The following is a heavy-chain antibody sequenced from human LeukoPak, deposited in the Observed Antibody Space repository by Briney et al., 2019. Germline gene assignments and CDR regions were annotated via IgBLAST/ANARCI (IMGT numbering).Heavy chain of an antibody. J-gene: IGHJ4*02. D-gene: IGHD6-6*01. Sequence: GGSLRLSCAASGFTVSTNYMSWVRQAPGKGLEWVSVIYSGGPTYYADSVKGRSIISRDNSKNTLYLQMSSLRVEDTAVYYCAREYSSSSRYFDYWGQGALVTVSS. CDR2: IYSGGPT. V-gene: IGHV3-53*01. CDR1: GFTVSTNY. CDR3: AREYSSSSRYFDY.